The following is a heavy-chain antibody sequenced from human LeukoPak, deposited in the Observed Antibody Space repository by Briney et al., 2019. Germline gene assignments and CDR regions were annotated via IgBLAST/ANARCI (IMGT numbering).Heavy chain of an antibody. V-gene: IGHV7-4-1*02. CDR1: GYTFTSYA. CDR3: ARTSFKLPDY. J-gene: IGHJ4*02. Sequence: ASVKVSCKASGYTFTSYAMNWVRQAPGQGLGWMGWINTNTGSPTYAQGFTGRGVFSLDTSINPAYLQISSLRAEDPAVYYCARTSFKLPDYGAQGTLLPVSS. CDR2: INTNTGSP. D-gene: IGHD1-7*01.